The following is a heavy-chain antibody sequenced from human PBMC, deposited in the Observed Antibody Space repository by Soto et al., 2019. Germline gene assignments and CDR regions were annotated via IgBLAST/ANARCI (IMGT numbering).Heavy chain of an antibody. J-gene: IGHJ4*02. CDR1: GFTFSSYG. Sequence: PGGSLRLSCAASGFTFSSYGMHWVRQAPGKGLEWVAVISYNGSNKYYADSVKGRFTISRDNSKNTLYLQMNSLRAEDTAVYYCAKEPYYDSSGYYDYWGQGTLVTVSS. D-gene: IGHD3-22*01. CDR2: ISYNGSNK. V-gene: IGHV3-30*18. CDR3: AKEPYYDSSGYYDY.